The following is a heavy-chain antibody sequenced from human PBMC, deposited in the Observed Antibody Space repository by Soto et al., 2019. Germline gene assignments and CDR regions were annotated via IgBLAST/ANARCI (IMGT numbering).Heavy chain of an antibody. CDR1: GGSISSSSYF. CDR3: ARSSLSFFFFHDGAHDVMDV. V-gene: IGHV4-39*01. D-gene: IGHD6-13*01. J-gene: IGHJ6*02. Sequence: SETLSLTCSVSGGSISSSSYFWGWIRQPPGKGLEWIGSIYYSGSTYYNPSLKSRVTVSVDTSKNQFSLRLSSVTAADTAVYYCARSSLSFFFFHDGAHDVMDVRAQRTTVTVS. CDR2: IYYSGST.